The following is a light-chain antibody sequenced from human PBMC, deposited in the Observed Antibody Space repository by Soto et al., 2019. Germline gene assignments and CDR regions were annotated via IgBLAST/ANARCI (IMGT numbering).Light chain of an antibody. Sequence: QSVLTQPPSVSGAPGQRVTISCTGSSSNIGAGYDVYWYQQLPATAPKLVIYGNNLRPSGVPDRFSGSKSGTSASLAITGLQDEDEADYYCQSYDSSLSVFGTGTKVTVL. J-gene: IGLJ1*01. V-gene: IGLV1-40*01. CDR3: QSYDSSLSV. CDR1: SSNIGAGYD. CDR2: GNN.